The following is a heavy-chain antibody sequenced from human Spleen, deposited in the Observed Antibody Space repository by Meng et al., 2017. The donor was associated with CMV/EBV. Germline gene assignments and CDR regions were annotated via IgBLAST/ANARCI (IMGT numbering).Heavy chain of an antibody. CDR1: GFTFNNYG. J-gene: IGHJ4*02. V-gene: IGHV3-21*01. Sequence: CAASGFTFNNYGMHWVRQAPGKGLEWVSSISHSSTYIYYAESLKGRFTISRDNAKNSLYLQMNGLRAEDTAVYYCARDQSLVRGLDYWGQGTLVTVSS. CDR2: ISHSSTYI. CDR3: ARDQSLVRGLDY. D-gene: IGHD3-10*01.